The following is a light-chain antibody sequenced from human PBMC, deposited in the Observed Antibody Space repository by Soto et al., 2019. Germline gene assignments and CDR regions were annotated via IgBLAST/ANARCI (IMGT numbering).Light chain of an antibody. CDR2: DAS. V-gene: IGKV3-15*01. Sequence: EIVVTHSPTPLSVSPGSTAYLSCRASQSAGNFLAWYQQNPGQAPRLLIYDASTRATVIPARFSGSGSGTEFTLTISSLQPDDFATYYCQHYNSYSEAFGQGTKVDI. J-gene: IGKJ1*01. CDR3: QHYNSYSEA. CDR1: QSAGNF.